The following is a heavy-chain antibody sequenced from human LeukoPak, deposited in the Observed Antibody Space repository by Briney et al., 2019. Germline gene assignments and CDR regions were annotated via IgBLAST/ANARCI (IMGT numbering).Heavy chain of an antibody. Sequence: GGSLRLSCAASGSTFSSYGMHWVRQAPGKGLEWVAVIWYDGSNKYYADSVKGRFSISRDNSKNTLYLQMNSLRAEDTAVYYCARGPDCSGGSCSSIFDYWGQGTLVTVSS. CDR3: ARGPDCSGGSCSSIFDY. CDR2: IWYDGSNK. V-gene: IGHV3-33*01. CDR1: GSTFSSYG. J-gene: IGHJ4*02. D-gene: IGHD2-15*01.